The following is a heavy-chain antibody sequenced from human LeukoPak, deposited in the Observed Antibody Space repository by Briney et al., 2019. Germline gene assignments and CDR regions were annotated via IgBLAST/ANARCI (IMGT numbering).Heavy chain of an antibody. CDR2: INHSGST. CDR1: GGSFSGYY. J-gene: IGHJ6*03. V-gene: IGHV4-34*01. CDR3: ARDRYCSSTSCPMDYYYYYMDV. Sequence: SETLSLTCAVYGGSFSGYYWSWIRQPPGKGLEWIGEINHSGSTNYNPSLKSRVTISVDTPKNQFSLKLSSVTAADTAVYYYARDRYCSSTSCPMDYYYYYMDVWGKGTTVTVSS. D-gene: IGHD2-2*01.